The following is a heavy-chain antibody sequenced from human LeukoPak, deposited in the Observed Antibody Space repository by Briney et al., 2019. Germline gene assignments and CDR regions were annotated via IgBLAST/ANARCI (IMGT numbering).Heavy chain of an antibody. CDR3: ARPGASKTLYYFDY. V-gene: IGHV4-34*01. J-gene: IGHJ4*02. CDR1: GGSFSGYY. CDR2: ISHSGST. D-gene: IGHD4-11*01. Sequence: SETLSLTCAVDGGSFSGYYWSWIRHPPGKVLEWIGSISHSGSTYYNPSLKSRVTISVDTSKNQFSLKLSSVTAADTAVYYCARPGASKTLYYFDYWGQGTLVTVSS.